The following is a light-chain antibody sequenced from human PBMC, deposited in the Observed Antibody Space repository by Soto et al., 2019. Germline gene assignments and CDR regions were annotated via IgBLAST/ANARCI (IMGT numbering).Light chain of an antibody. CDR1: TSNIGNNP. CDR2: DND. J-gene: IGLJ2*01. V-gene: IGLV1-51*01. Sequence: QSVLTQPPSVSAAPGQKVTISCSGSTSNIGNNPVSWYQQVPGTAPKLLIYDNDKRPSGIPDRFSGSKSGTSVILGVTGLQTGDEADYYCGTWDSSLSAGLFGGGTKVTVL. CDR3: GTWDSSLSAGL.